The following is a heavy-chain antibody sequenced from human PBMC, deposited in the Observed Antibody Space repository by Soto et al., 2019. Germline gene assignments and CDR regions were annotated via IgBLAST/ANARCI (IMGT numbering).Heavy chain of an antibody. CDR2: ISSNGGST. D-gene: IGHD1-1*01. J-gene: IGHJ5*02. V-gene: IGHV3-64*01. CDR3: ARDPVQLERLRFGWFDP. CDR1: GFTFSSYA. Sequence: GGSLRLSCAASGFTFSSYAMHWVRQAPGKGLEYVSAISSNGGSTYYANSVKGRFTISRDNSKNTLYLQMGSLRAEDMAVYYCARDPVQLERLRFGWFDPWGQGTLVTVSS.